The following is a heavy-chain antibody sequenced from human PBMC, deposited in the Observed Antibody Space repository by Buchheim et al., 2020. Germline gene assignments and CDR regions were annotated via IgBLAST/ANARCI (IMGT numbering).Heavy chain of an antibody. CDR2: IFTSGST. V-gene: IGHV4-4*07. J-gene: IGHJ4*02. CDR1: GDSISSYY. CDR3: ARDYGYYDSGVYFDH. D-gene: IGHD3-22*01. Sequence: QVQLRESGPALVKPSETLSLTCIVSGDSISSYYWSWIRQPAGKGLEWLGRIFTSGSTYYNPALKSRVTMSVDMSKNQFSLKLTSVTAADTAVYYCARDYGYYDSGVYFDHWGPGNL.